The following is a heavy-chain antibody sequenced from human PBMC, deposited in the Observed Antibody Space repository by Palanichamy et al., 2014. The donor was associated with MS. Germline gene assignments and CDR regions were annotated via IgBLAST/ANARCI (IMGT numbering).Heavy chain of an antibody. J-gene: IGHJ6*02. Sequence: QVQLVESGGGLVKPGGSLRLSCAASGSTFSDYYMSWIRQAPGKGLEWVSYISGSGSSTYYADSVKGRLTISRDNAKNSLYLQINSLRAEDTAVYYCARDGYCSGSSCYLYYGMDVWGQGTTVTVSS. CDR3: ARDGYCSGSSCYLYYGMDV. V-gene: IGHV3-11*01. CDR2: ISGSGSST. D-gene: IGHD2-2*01. CDR1: GSTFSDYY.